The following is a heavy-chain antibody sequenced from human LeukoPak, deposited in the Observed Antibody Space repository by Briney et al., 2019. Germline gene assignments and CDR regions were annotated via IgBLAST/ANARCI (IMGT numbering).Heavy chain of an antibody. D-gene: IGHD3-10*01. V-gene: IGHV3-74*01. Sequence: GGSLRLSSAASGFTFSSYWMHWVRQAPGKGLVWVSRINSDGRSTYYADSVKGRFTISRDNSRNTLHLQMSSLRVEDTAVYYCVKDSSSGSYFDYWGQGTLVTVSS. J-gene: IGHJ4*02. CDR2: INSDGRST. CDR1: GFTFSSYW. CDR3: VKDSSSGSYFDY.